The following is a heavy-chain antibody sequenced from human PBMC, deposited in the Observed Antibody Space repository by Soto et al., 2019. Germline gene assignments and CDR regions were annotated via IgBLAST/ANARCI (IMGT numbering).Heavy chain of an antibody. V-gene: IGHV3-23*01. D-gene: IGHD1-7*01. CDR1: GFTFSTYA. J-gene: IGHJ3*02. CDR3: AKDQNWNYELTAFDI. Sequence: HPGGSLRIACAASGFTFSTYAMSWVRQAPGKGLEWVSAISGSGGSTYYADSVKGRFTISRDNSKNTLYLQMNSLRAEDTAVYYCAKDQNWNYELTAFDIWGQGTMVTVSS. CDR2: ISGSGGST.